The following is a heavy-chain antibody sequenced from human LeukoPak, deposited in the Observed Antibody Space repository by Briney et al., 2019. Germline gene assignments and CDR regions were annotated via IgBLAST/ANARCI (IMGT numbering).Heavy chain of an antibody. CDR2: IYPRDGST. CDR1: GYTFTSNY. Sequence: ASVTVSCKASGYTFTSNYIHWVRQAPGQGLEWMGMIYPRDGSTSYAQKFQGRVTVTRDTSTSTVHMELSGLRSEDTAVYYCAKDQKSFDHRGQGTLVTVPS. V-gene: IGHV1-46*01. CDR3: AKDQKSFDH. J-gene: IGHJ4*02.